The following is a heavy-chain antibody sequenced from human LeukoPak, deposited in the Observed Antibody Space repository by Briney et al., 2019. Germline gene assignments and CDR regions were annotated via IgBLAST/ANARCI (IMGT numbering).Heavy chain of an antibody. J-gene: IGHJ4*02. D-gene: IGHD3-16*01. Sequence: SGGSLRLSCAASGFTFDDYTMHWVRQGPGKGLEWVALISWDGGITYYADSVKGRFTISRDNNKKTLYLQMNSLRTDDTALYYCAKALGGTGDYWGQGTLVTVYS. CDR1: GFTFDDYT. CDR2: ISWDGGIT. V-gene: IGHV3-43*01. CDR3: AKALGGTGDY.